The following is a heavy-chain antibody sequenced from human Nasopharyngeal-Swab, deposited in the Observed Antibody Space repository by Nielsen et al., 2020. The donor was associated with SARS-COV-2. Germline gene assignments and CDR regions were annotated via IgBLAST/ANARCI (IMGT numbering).Heavy chain of an antibody. CDR1: GFTFSSYG. CDR2: ISYDGSNK. V-gene: IGHV3-30*03. J-gene: IGHJ4*02. CDR3: ASLRADTPDFAY. Sequence: GGSLRLSCAASGFTFSSYGMHWVRQAPGKGLEWVAVISYDGSNKYYADSVKGRFTISRDNSKNTLYLQVKSLRADDTGVYYCASLRADTPDFAYLGQGTLVTSPQ. D-gene: IGHD2-15*01.